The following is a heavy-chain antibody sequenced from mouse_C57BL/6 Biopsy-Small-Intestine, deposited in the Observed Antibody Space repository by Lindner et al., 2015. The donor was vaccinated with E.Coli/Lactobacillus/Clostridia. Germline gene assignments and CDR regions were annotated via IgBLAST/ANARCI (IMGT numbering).Heavy chain of an antibody. CDR2: ISDGGSYT. J-gene: IGHJ4*01. CDR1: GFTFSSYA. D-gene: IGHD1-1*01. V-gene: IGHV5-4*01. Sequence: VQLQESGGGLVKPGGSLKLSCAASGFTFSSYAMSWVRQTPEKRLEWVATISDGGSYTYYPDNVKGRFTISRDNAKNNLYLQMSHLKSEDTAMYYCARDRQFNLLDAMDYWGQGTSVTVSS. CDR3: ARDRQFNLLDAMDY.